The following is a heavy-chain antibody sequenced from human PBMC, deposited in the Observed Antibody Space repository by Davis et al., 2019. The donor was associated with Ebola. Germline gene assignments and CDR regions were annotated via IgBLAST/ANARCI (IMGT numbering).Heavy chain of an antibody. Sequence: PGGSLRLSCAASGFTFRNYAIHWVRQAPGKGLEWVAVIYSSGRTFYADSVKGRFTISRDNSNNTLYLQMDTLRSEDTAVYHCARGISGGTVTLGDWGQGTLVTVSS. J-gene: IGHJ1*01. D-gene: IGHD3-16*01. CDR3: ARGISGGTVTLGD. V-gene: IGHV3-66*02. CDR2: IYSSGRT. CDR1: GFTFRNYA.